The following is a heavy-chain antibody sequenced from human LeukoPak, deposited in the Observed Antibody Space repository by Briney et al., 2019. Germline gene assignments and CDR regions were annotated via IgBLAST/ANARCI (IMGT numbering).Heavy chain of an antibody. J-gene: IGHJ4*02. D-gene: IGHD1-20*01. V-gene: IGHV3-30*03. CDR2: ISYDGSNK. Sequence: GGSLRLSCAASGFTFSSYGMHWVRQAAGKGLEWVAVISYDGSNKYYADSVKGRFTISRDNSKNTLYLQMNSLRAEDTAVYYCLRDLNWSLDQWGQGTLVTVSS. CDR1: GFTFSSYG. CDR3: LRDLNWSLDQ.